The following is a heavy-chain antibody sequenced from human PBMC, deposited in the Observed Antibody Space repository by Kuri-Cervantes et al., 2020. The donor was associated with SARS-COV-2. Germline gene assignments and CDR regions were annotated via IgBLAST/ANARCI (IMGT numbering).Heavy chain of an antibody. Sequence: GESRKISCAASVFTFSSYAMSWVRQAPGKGLEWVSAISGSGGSTYYADSVKGRFTISRDNSKNTLYLQMNSLRAEDTAVYYCARDPGYSSGWYYFDYWGQGTLVTVSS. CDR3: ARDPGYSSGWYYFDY. J-gene: IGHJ4*02. V-gene: IGHV3-23*01. D-gene: IGHD6-19*01. CDR1: VFTFSSYA. CDR2: ISGSGGST.